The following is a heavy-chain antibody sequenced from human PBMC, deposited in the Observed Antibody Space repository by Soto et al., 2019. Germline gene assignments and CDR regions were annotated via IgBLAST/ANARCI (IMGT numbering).Heavy chain of an antibody. CDR2: ISAYNGNT. CDR1: GYTFGTSG. Sequence: QVKLVQSGAEVKKPGTSMKVSCKASGYTFGTSGISWIRQAPGQGLEWMGWISAYNGNTNYEQKLQDRVSMNTDTSTNTAYLERRSLRSDDTAVYYCARAGHYYDSSGYANWGQGTLVTVSS. CDR3: ARAGHYYDSSGYAN. J-gene: IGHJ4*02. D-gene: IGHD3-22*01. V-gene: IGHV1-18*01.